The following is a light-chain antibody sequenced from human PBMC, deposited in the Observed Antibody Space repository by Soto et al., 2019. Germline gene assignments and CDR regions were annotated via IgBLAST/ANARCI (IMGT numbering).Light chain of an antibody. V-gene: IGKV3-20*01. CDR3: QQYGSSHQRT. CDR1: QSVSSSY. J-gene: IGKJ1*01. CDR2: GAS. Sequence: EIVLTQSPGTLSLAPGERATLSCRSSQSVSSSYLAWYQQKPGQAPRLLIYGASSRATGITDRFSGSGSGTDFTLTISSLEPEDFAVYYCQQYGSSHQRTFVQGPKVQVK.